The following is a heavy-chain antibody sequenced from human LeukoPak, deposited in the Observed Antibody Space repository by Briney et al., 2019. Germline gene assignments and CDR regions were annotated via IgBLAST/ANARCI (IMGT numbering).Heavy chain of an antibody. J-gene: IGHJ6*03. V-gene: IGHV3-23*01. D-gene: IGHD3-10*01. CDR1: GFTFSSYS. CDR2: ISGSGDRT. Sequence: PGGSLRLSCAASGFTFSSYSMNWVRQAPGKGLEWVSTISGSGDRTYYADSVKGRFTISRDNSKNTLYLQMNSLRAEDTAVYYCAKDGVVRGTYYYYYYMDVWGKGTTVTVSS. CDR3: AKDGVVRGTYYYYYYMDV.